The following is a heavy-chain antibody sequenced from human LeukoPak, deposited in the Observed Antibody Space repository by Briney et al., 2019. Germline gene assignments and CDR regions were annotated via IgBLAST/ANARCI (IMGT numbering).Heavy chain of an antibody. Sequence: PSETLSLTCTVSGGSISSYYWSWIRQPPGKGLEWIGYIYYSGSTNYNPSLKSRVTISVDTSKNQFSLKLSSVTAADTAVYYCARAKTAMVLGWFDPWGQGTLVTVSS. CDR1: GGSISSYY. J-gene: IGHJ5*02. D-gene: IGHD5-18*01. CDR3: ARAKTAMVLGWFDP. V-gene: IGHV4-59*01. CDR2: IYYSGST.